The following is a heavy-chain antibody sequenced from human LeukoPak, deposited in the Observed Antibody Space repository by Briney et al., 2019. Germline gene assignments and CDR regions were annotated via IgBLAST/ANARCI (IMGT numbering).Heavy chain of an antibody. CDR1: GFTFSSYA. J-gene: IGHJ4*02. CDR3: AKDGTFRDFWTNYFDY. CDR2: IIGSGGST. V-gene: IGHV3-23*01. D-gene: IGHD3/OR15-3a*01. Sequence: GGSLRLSCAASGFTFSSYAMSWVGQAPGKGLEWVSAIIGSGGSTYYADSVKGRFTISRDNSKNTLYLQMNSLRAEDTAVYYCAKDGTFRDFWTNYFDYWGQGTLVTVSS.